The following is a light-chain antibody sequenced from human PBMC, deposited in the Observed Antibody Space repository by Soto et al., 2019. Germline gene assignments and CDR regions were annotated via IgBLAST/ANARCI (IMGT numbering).Light chain of an antibody. J-gene: IGLJ1*01. CDR3: AAWDDSLNGSV. CDR1: SSNIGSNT. Sequence: QSVLTQPPSASGTPGQRVTISCSGSSSNIGSNTVNWYQQLPGTAPKLLIFSNHQRPSGVPERFSGSKSGASASLAISGLQSEDEADYYCAAWDDSLNGSVFGTGTKVTVL. V-gene: IGLV1-44*01. CDR2: SNH.